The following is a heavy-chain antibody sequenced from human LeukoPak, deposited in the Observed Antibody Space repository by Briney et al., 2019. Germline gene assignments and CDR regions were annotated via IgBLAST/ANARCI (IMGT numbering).Heavy chain of an antibody. D-gene: IGHD4-17*01. J-gene: IGHJ5*02. CDR3: AKGARGDTVTSIVGLNWFDP. CDR2: ISSSSSYI. V-gene: IGHV3-21*01. CDR1: GFTFSSYT. Sequence: GGSLRLSCAASGFTFSSYTMNWVRQAPGKGLEWVSSISSSSSYIYYADSVKGRFTISRDNAKNSLYLQMNSLRADDTAVYYCAKGARGDTVTSIVGLNWFDPWGQGTLVTVSS.